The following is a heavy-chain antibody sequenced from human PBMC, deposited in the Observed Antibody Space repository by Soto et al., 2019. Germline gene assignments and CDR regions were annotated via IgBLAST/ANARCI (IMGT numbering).Heavy chain of an antibody. D-gene: IGHD3-22*01. CDR2: ISAYNGNT. Sequence: SVKVSCKASGYTFTSYGISWVRQAPGQGLEWMGWISAYNGNTNYAQKLQGRVTMTTDTSTSTAYMELRSLRSDDTAVYYCARDPGGYDSSGYSVAFDIWGQGTMVTVSS. CDR1: GYTFTSYG. CDR3: ARDPGGYDSSGYSVAFDI. V-gene: IGHV1-18*04. J-gene: IGHJ3*02.